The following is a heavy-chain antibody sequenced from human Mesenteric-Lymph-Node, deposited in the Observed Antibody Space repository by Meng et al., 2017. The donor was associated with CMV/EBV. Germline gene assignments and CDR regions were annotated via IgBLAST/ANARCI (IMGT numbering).Heavy chain of an antibody. J-gene: IGHJ5*02. CDR2: VYYSGSA. CDR1: GGSISRNSDY. V-gene: IGHV4-39*07. Sequence: CTVSGGSISRNSDYWGWIRQPPGKGLEWIGSVYYSGSAYYNPSLKSRVTISVDTSKNQFSLNLISVTAADTAVFYCARGHLWWFDPWGQGTLVTVSS. CDR3: ARGHLWWFDP.